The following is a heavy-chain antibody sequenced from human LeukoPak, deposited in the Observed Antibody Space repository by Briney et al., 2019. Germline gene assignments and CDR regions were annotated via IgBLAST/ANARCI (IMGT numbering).Heavy chain of an antibody. CDR1: GGSISSGDYY. CDR2: IYYSGST. D-gene: IGHD6-19*01. Sequence: SETLSLTCTVSGGSISSGDYYCSWIRQPPGKGLEWIGYIYYSGSTYYNPSLKSRVTISVDTSKNQFSLKLSSVTAADTAVYYCARVVAVAGTGGYWGQGALVTVSS. J-gene: IGHJ4*02. V-gene: IGHV4-30-4*01. CDR3: ARVVAVAGTGGY.